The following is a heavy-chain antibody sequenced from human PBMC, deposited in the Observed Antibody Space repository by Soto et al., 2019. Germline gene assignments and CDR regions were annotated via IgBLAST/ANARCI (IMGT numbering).Heavy chain of an antibody. CDR3: ARDGALAYCGGDCYSTYYYYGMDV. Sequence: PGGSLRLSCAASGFTFSSYAMHWVRQAPGKGLEWVAVISYDGSNKYYADSVKGRFTISRDNSKNTLYLQMNSLRAEDTAVYYYARDGALAYCGGDCYSTYYYYGMDVWGQGTTVTVSS. CDR1: GFTFSSYA. CDR2: ISYDGSNK. D-gene: IGHD2-21*02. J-gene: IGHJ6*02. V-gene: IGHV3-30-3*01.